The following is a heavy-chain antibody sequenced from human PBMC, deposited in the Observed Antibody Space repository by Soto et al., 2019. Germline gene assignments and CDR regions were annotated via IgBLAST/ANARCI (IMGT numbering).Heavy chain of an antibody. CDR2: IYYSGST. CDR3: AGTRHDVFAEYFQH. J-gene: IGHJ1*01. CDR1: GGSISISSYY. V-gene: IGHV4-39*01. D-gene: IGHD1-1*01. Sequence: PSDTLSLTSTVSGGSISISSYYWGCIRQPPGKGLEWIGSIYYSGSTYYNPSLKSRVTISVDTSKNQFSLKLSSVTAADTAVYYCAGTRHDVFAEYFQHWGQGTLVTVS.